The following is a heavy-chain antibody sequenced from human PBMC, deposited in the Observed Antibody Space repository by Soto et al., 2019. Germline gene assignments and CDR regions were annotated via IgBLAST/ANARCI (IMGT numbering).Heavy chain of an antibody. D-gene: IGHD6-19*01. J-gene: IGHJ4*02. CDR3: AKVAVAGVDY. CDR1: GFTFSTYG. Sequence: QVQLVESGGGVVQPGRSLRLSCAASGFTFSTYGMHWVRQAPGKGLEWVAVISYDGSNKYYGDSVKGRFTISRDNSKNTLHLQMNSLRAEDTAVYYCAKVAVAGVDYWGQGTLVTVSS. V-gene: IGHV3-30*18. CDR2: ISYDGSNK.